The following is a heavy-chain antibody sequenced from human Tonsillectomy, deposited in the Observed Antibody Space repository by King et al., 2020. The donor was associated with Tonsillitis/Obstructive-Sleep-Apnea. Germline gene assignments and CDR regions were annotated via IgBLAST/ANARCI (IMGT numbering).Heavy chain of an antibody. CDR3: ASYRWDIVVVPAAPFDY. V-gene: IGHV3-30*04. CDR2: ISYDGGNK. J-gene: IGHJ4*02. Sequence: HVQLVESGGGVVQPGRSLRLSCAASGFTFSSYSMHWVRQAPGKGLEWVAVISYDGGNKYYADSVKGRFTISRDNSKDTLYLQMNNVRAEDTAVYYCASYRWDIVVVPAAPFDYWGQGTLVTVSS. D-gene: IGHD2-2*01. CDR1: GFTFSSYS.